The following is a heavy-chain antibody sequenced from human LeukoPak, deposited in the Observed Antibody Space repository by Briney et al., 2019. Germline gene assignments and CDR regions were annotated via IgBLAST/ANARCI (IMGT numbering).Heavy chain of an antibody. CDR1: GLTFSSYD. V-gene: IGHV3-21*01. J-gene: IGHJ4*02. D-gene: IGHD5-24*01. CDR3: ARIGPARDGSNSFDY. Sequence: GGSLRLSCAASGLTFSSYDMTWVRQVPGKGLDYVSSISAPGTYIFSAASVKGRFTISRDNAANTLFLQMNSLRVEDTAVYYCARIGPARDGSNSFDYWGQGTLVTVSS. CDR2: ISAPGTYI.